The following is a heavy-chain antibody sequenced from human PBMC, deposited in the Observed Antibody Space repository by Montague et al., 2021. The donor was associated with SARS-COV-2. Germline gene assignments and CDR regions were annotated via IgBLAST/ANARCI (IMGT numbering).Heavy chain of an antibody. CDR3: ARGDVEMATIKSGGPFYHFDY. J-gene: IGHJ4*02. V-gene: IGHV4-59*11. Sequence: SETLSLTCTVSGGSISSQYWSWIRQPPGKGLEWIGYIYYSGSTNYNPSLKSPVTISVDTSKNQFSLKLSSVTAADTAVYYCARGDVEMATIKSGGPFYHFDYWGQGTLVTVSS. CDR2: IYYSGST. CDR1: GGSISSQY. D-gene: IGHD5-24*01.